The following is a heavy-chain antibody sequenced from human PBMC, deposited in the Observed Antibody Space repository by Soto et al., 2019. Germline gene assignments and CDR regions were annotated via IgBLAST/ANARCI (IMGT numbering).Heavy chain of an antibody. CDR3: VVEPAAIN. CDR2: MHAGNGNT. D-gene: IGHD2-2*01. Sequence: QVPLVQSGAEVKKPGASVKVSCKASGYSFTSYAMHWVRQAPGQRLEWMGWMHAGNGNTKYSQTFQGRVTITRDTSATTAYLELSSLRSEDTAVYYCVVEPAAINWGQGTLVTVSS. V-gene: IGHV1-3*01. J-gene: IGHJ4*02. CDR1: GYSFTSYA.